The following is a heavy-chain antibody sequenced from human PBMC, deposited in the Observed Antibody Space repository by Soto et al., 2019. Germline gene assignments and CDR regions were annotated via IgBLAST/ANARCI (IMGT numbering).Heavy chain of an antibody. D-gene: IGHD3-3*01. J-gene: IGHJ3*01. V-gene: IGHV3-21*01. CDR2: ISSSSSYI. CDR1: GFTFSSYS. CDR3: ARAGDHYDVWSGYYRGDAFDG. Sequence: GGSLRLSCAASGFTFSSYSRNWFRQAPGKGLEWVSSISSSSSYIYYADSVKGRFTISRDNAKNSRYLKLNRLRAEDTAVYYCARAGDHYDVWSGYYRGDAFDGWGQGTMVTVSS.